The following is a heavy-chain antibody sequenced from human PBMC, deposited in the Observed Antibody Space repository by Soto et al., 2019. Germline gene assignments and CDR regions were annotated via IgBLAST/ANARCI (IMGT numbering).Heavy chain of an antibody. CDR1: GFTFNTYW. CDR2: ISSDGSKT. J-gene: IGHJ6*02. CDR3: ARERRINYNYFYGLDL. V-gene: IGHV3-74*01. D-gene: IGHD3-10*01. Sequence: EVQLVESGGGLVQPGGSLRLSCAASGFTFNTYWMHWVRQAPGKGLVWVSRISSDGSKTIYAESVKGRFTMSRDNAKNTLDLQMNSLRGEDTAVYYCARERRINYNYFYGLDLWGQGTTVTVSS.